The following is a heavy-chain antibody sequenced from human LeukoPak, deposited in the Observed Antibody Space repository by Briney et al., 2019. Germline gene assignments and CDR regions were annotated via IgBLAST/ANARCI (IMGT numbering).Heavy chain of an antibody. CDR3: ARRSQAGGTGIGY. CDR1: GYSFTSCD. Sequence: SVKVSCKASGYSFTSCDINWVRQATGPGLEWMGWKDPNSGNTGYAQKFQGRVTMTRNTSLSTAYRQLSSLRSEDTGVYYCARRSQAGGTGIGYWGQGTLVTVSS. CDR2: KDPNSGNT. J-gene: IGHJ1*01. V-gene: IGHV1-8*01. D-gene: IGHD6-19*01.